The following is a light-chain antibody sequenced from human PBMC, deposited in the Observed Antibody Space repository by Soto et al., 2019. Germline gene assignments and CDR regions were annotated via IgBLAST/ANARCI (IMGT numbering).Light chain of an antibody. CDR2: DAS. Sequence: EIVLTQSPATLSLSPGERATLSCRASQSVNIYLAWYQQKPGQAPRLLLYDASNRATGIPARFSGSGSGTDFTLTISSLEPEDFAVYYCQHRSTWPPITFGQGTRLEIK. V-gene: IGKV3-11*01. J-gene: IGKJ5*01. CDR3: QHRSTWPPIT. CDR1: QSVNIY.